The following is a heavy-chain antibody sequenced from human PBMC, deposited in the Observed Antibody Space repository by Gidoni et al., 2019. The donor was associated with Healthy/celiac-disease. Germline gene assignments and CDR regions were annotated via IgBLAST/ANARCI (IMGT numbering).Heavy chain of an antibody. CDR2: ISSSSSYI. D-gene: IGHD3-10*01. CDR1: GVTFSSYS. CDR3: AGGTFYYGSGSYYESIDY. J-gene: IGHJ4*02. Sequence: EVQLVESGGGLVKPGGSLRLSCAASGVTFSSYSMNWVRQAPGKGLEWFSSISSSSSYIYYADSVKGRFTISRDNAKNSLYLQMNSLRAEDTAVYYCAGGTFYYGSGSYYESIDYWGQGTLVTVSS. V-gene: IGHV3-21*01.